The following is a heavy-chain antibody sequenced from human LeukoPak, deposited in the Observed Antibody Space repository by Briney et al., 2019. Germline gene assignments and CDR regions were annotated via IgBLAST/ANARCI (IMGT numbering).Heavy chain of an antibody. CDR2: ISSSSSTI. CDR3: ARDDYGDLGYFDY. V-gene: IGHV3-48*01. D-gene: IGHD4-17*01. Sequence: GGSLRLSCAASGFTLSSYSMNWVRQAPGKGLEWVSYISSSSSTIYYADSAKGRFTISRDNAKNSLYLQMNSLRAEDTAVYYCARDDYGDLGYFDYWGQGTLVTVSS. CDR1: GFTLSSYS. J-gene: IGHJ4*02.